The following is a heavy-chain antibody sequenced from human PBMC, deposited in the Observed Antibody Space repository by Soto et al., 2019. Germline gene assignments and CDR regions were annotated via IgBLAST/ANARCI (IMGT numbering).Heavy chain of an antibody. J-gene: IGHJ4*02. CDR1: GFNFSSYV. D-gene: IGHD6-19*01. CDR2: IWYDGGNK. CDR3: ARDGQWLPRDGLRSSYYFDY. Sequence: QVQLVEPGGGVVQPGRSLRLSCAASGFNFSSYVMHWVRQAPGKGLEWVAVIWYDGGNKYYADSVKGRFTISRDNSKNTLYLQMNSLRAEDTAVYYCARDGQWLPRDGLRSSYYFDYWGQGTLVTVSS. V-gene: IGHV3-33*01.